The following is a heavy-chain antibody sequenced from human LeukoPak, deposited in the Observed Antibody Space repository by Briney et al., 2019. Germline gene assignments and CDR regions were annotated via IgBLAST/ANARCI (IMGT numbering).Heavy chain of an antibody. CDR2: IIPILGIA. J-gene: IGHJ4*02. D-gene: IGHD3-22*01. CDR3: ARNYYDSSGYGSCFDY. Sequence: GASVKVSCKASGGTFSSYAISWVRQAPGQGLEWMGRIIPILGIANYAQKFQGRVTITADKSTSTAYMELSSLRSEDTAVYYCARNYYDSSGYGSCFDYWGQGTLVTVSS. CDR1: GGTFSSYA. V-gene: IGHV1-69*04.